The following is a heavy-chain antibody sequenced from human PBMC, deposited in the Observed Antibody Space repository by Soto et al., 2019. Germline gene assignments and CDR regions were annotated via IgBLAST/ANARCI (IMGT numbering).Heavy chain of an antibody. Sequence: SETLSLTCTVSGGAISGYYWTWIRQSDGEGLEWIGRIYSSGSTNYNPSPKSRATISLDTSMNYFSLRLSSVTAADTAVYYCARGQRFSDWFDPWGQGTLVTVSS. V-gene: IGHV4-4*07. CDR3: ARGQRFSDWFDP. D-gene: IGHD3-3*01. CDR1: GGAISGYY. CDR2: IYSSGST. J-gene: IGHJ5*02.